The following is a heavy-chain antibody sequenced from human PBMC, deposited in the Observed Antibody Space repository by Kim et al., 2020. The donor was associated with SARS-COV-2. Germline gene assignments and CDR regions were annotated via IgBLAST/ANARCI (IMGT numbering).Heavy chain of an antibody. J-gene: IGHJ4*02. V-gene: IGHV1-69*13. CDR2: IIPIFGTA. CDR3: ARVGQRVWRPGFLYYFDY. D-gene: IGHD6-25*01. CDR1: GGTFSSYA. Sequence: SVKVSCKASGGTFSSYAISWVRQAPGQGLEWMGGIIPIFGTANYAQKFQGRVTITADESTSTAYMELSSLRSEDTAVYYCARVGQRVWRPGFLYYFDYWGQGTLVTVSS.